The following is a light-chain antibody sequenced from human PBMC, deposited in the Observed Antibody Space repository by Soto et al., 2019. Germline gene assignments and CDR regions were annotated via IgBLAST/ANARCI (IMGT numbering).Light chain of an antibody. CDR3: DTWDSNTPV. Sequence: QLVLTQSSSASASLGSSVKLTCTLSSGYSSYIIAWHQQQPGKAPRYLMKLEGSGSYNKGSGVPDRFSGSSSGADRYLTISNLQSEDEADYYCDTWDSNTPVFGGGTKVTVL. CDR2: LEGSGSY. V-gene: IGLV4-60*03. CDR1: SGYSSYI. J-gene: IGLJ2*01.